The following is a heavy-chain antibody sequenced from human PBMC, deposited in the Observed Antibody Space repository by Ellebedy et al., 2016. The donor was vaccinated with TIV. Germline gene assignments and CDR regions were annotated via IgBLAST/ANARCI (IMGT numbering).Heavy chain of an antibody. Sequence: GESLKISCAASGFTVSSNYMNWVRQAPGKGLEWGSDIYSGADGGDTNYADSVKGRFTIPRDNSKNTLYLQMNSLRAEDTAVYYCARDAADSGGKLDYWGQGALVTVSS. V-gene: IGHV3-53*01. CDR2: IYSGADGGDT. D-gene: IGHD4-23*01. CDR3: ARDAADSGGKLDY. J-gene: IGHJ4*02. CDR1: GFTVSSNY.